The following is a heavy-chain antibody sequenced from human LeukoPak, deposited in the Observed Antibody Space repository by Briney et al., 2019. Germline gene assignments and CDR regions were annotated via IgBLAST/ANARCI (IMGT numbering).Heavy chain of an antibody. D-gene: IGHD6-19*01. CDR2: INPNSGGT. CDR1: GYTFTGYY. CDR3: ASATGYSSGWYGTDYYYYMDV. Sequence: GASVKVSCKASGYTFTGYYMHWVRQAPGQGLEWMGWINPNSGGTNYAQKFQGRVTMTRDTSISTAYMELSRLRSDDTAVYYCASATGYSSGWYGTDYYYYMDVWGKGTTVTISS. V-gene: IGHV1-2*02. J-gene: IGHJ6*03.